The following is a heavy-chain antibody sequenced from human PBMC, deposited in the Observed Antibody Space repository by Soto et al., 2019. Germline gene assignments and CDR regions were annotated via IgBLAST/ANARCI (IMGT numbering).Heavy chain of an antibody. D-gene: IGHD4-17*01. J-gene: IGHJ4*02. CDR1: GFTFRSYT. CDR2: ISSSGGYI. CDR3: ARVKFGGDRSPFDY. V-gene: IGHV3-21*01. Sequence: PGGSLRLSCVVSGFTFRSYTMNWVRQAPGKGLEWVSSISSSGGYIYYADSVRGRFTISRDNAKNSLYLQMNSLRAEDTAVYYCARVKFGGDRSPFDYWGQGTLVTVS.